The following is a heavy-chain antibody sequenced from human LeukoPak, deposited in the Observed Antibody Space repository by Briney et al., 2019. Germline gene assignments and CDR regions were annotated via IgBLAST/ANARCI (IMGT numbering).Heavy chain of an antibody. CDR1: GGTFSSYT. D-gene: IGHD3-3*01. V-gene: IGHV1-69*02. CDR2: IIPILGMA. J-gene: IGHJ3*02. CDR3: ARHRRFPYYDFWSGPANDAFDI. Sequence: SVKVSCKASGGTFSSYTISWVRQAPGQGLEGMGRIIPILGMANYAQKFQGRVTIPADKSTSTAYMELSSLKSEDTAMYYCARHRRFPYYDFWSGPANDAFDIWGQGTMVTVSS.